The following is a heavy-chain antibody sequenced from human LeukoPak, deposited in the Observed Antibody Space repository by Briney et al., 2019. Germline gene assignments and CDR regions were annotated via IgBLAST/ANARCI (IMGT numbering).Heavy chain of an antibody. CDR3: AKGTGNYYYYGMDV. J-gene: IGHJ6*02. V-gene: IGHV3-23*01. CDR1: GFTFSSYA. D-gene: IGHD1-14*01. Sequence: GGSLRLSCAASGFTFSSYAMSWVRQAPGKGLEWVSAISGSDGSTYYAGSVKGRFTISRDNSKNTLYLQMNSLRAEGTAVYYCAKGTGNYYYYGMDVWGQGTTVTVSS. CDR2: ISGSDGST.